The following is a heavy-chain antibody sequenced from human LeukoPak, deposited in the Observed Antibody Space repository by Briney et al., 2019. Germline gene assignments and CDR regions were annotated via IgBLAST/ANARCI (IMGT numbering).Heavy chain of an antibody. CDR1: GFTFSTYV. CDR2: ISSNGDKT. CDR3: VRGTGY. Sequence: HPGGSLRLSCSVSGFTFSTYVMHWVRQAPGKGLEYVSAISSNGDKTYYADSVKGRFTISRDNSKNTLYLQMSSLRADDTAVYYCVRGTGYWGQGTLVTVSS. J-gene: IGHJ4*02. V-gene: IGHV3-64D*06.